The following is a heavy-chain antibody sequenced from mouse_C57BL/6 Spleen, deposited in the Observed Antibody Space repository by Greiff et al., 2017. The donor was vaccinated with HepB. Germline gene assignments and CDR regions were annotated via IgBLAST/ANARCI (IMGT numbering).Heavy chain of an antibody. CDR2: INPNNGGT. CDR1: GYTFTDYN. V-gene: IGHV1-22*01. D-gene: IGHD1-1*01. CDR3: ARDRHYYGSSLYAMDY. J-gene: IGHJ4*01. Sequence: VHLQQSGPELVKPGASVKMSCKASGYTFTDYNMHWVKQSHGKSLEWIGYINPNNGGTSYNQKFKGKATLTVNKSSSTAYMERRSLTSEDSAVYYCARDRHYYGSSLYAMDYWGQGTSVTVSS.